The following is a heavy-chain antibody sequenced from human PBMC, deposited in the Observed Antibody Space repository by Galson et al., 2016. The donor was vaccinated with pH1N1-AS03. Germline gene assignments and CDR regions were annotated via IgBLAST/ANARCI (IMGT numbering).Heavy chain of an antibody. CDR1: GVSLNFFS. Sequence: SETLSLTCSVSGVSLNFFSWSWIRQPPGKGLEFIGEINHSGDAKYNPSLQSRVTISVDKSKNQFSLKVNSVSAADTALYYCARQRAELGTHAYGGQGTLFIVSS. D-gene: IGHD7-27*01. CDR3: ARQRAELGTHAY. V-gene: IGHV4-34*01. J-gene: IGHJ4*02. CDR2: INHSGDA.